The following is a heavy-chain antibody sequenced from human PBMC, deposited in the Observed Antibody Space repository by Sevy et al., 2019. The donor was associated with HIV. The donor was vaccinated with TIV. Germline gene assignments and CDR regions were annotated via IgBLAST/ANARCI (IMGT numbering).Heavy chain of an antibody. CDR3: ARERWLGLNIDY. D-gene: IGHD6-19*01. V-gene: IGHV3-33*01. J-gene: IGHJ4*02. Sequence: GGSLRLSCAASGFTFSSYGMHWVRQAPGKGLEWVAVIWYDGSNKYYADSVKGRFTISRDNSKNTLYLQMNSLRAEDTAVYYCARERWLGLNIDYWGQGTLVTVSS. CDR1: GFTFSSYG. CDR2: IWYDGSNK.